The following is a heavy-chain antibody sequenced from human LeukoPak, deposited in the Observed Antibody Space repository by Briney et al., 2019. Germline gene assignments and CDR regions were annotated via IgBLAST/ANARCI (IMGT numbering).Heavy chain of an antibody. V-gene: IGHV3-74*01. CDR3: ARGQPPSYYDMDV. CDR1: GFTFSSYW. D-gene: IGHD6-13*01. CDR2: INSDGSSS. Sequence: PGGSLRLSCAASGFTFSSYWMHWVRQAPGKGLVWVARINSDGSSSTYADSVKGRVTISRDNAKNTLYLQMSSLRAEDTALYYCARGQPPSYYDMDVWGQGTTVTVSS. J-gene: IGHJ6*02.